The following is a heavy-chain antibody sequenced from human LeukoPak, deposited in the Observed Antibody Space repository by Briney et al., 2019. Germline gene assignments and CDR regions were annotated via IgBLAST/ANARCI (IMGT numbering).Heavy chain of an antibody. J-gene: IGHJ5*02. CDR3: AKKTDSGSPGGLDP. Sequence: GGSLRLSGAASGFTFSSYGMSWVRQAPGKGLEWVSLISGSGDSTYYADSVKGRFTISRDNSKNTLYLQMNSLRAEDTALYYCAKKTDSGSPGGLDPWGQGTLVTVSS. D-gene: IGHD1-26*01. CDR2: ISGSGDST. CDR1: GFTFSSYG. V-gene: IGHV3-23*01.